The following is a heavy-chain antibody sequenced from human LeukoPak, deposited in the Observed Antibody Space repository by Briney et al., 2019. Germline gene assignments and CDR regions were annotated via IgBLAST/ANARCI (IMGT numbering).Heavy chain of an antibody. J-gene: IGHJ5*02. CDR3: ARFWGSYVNWFDP. V-gene: IGHV4-30-2*01. CDR2: IYQSGST. CDR1: GDSITSGGYS. D-gene: IGHD3-16*01. Sequence: SETLSLTCAVSGDSITSGGYSWSWIRQPAGKGLEWIGYIYQSGSTDYNPSLKSRVTISMDRSKNQFSLKLNSVTAADTAVYYCARFWGSYVNWFDPWGQGTLVTVSS.